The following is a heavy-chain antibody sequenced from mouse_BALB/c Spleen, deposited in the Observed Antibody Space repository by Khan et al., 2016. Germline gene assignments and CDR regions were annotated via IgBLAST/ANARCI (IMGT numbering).Heavy chain of an antibody. CDR1: GYSITSDYA. V-gene: IGHV3-2*02. CDR2: ITYSGST. Sequence: EVQLVESGPGLVKPSQSLSLTCTVTGYSITSDYAWNWIRQFPGNRLEWLGYITYSGSTTYNPSLKSRISITRDTSKNQFFPQLNSVITEDTATYYCANDVYFPAWFAYWGQGTLVTVSA. D-gene: IGHD2-3*01. J-gene: IGHJ3*01. CDR3: ANDVYFPAWFAY.